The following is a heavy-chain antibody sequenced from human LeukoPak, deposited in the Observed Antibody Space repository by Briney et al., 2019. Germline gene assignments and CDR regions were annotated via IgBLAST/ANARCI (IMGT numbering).Heavy chain of an antibody. J-gene: IGHJ6*03. Sequence: ASVKISCKASGYTFTDYYINWVRQAPGQGLEWMGWINPNSGGTNYAHKFQGGVTMTRDTSISTAYMELSRLRSDDTAVYYCARADCSSTSCQDINYYYYYYMDVWGKGTTVTVSS. CDR3: ARADCSSTSCQDINYYYYYYMDV. CDR1: GYTFTDYY. V-gene: IGHV1-2*07. D-gene: IGHD2-2*01. CDR2: INPNSGGT.